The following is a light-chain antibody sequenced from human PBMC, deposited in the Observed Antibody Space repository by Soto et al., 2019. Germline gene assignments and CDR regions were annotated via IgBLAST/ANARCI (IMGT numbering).Light chain of an antibody. CDR1: SSNIGAGYD. J-gene: IGLJ1*01. CDR2: GNS. V-gene: IGLV1-40*01. Sequence: VLTQPPSVSGAPGQRVTISCSGSSSNIGAGYDVNWYRQLPGTAPKLLIYGNSDRPSGVPDRFSGSKSGTSASLAITGLQAEDEADYFCQSYDRSLRTYVFGTGTKVTVL. CDR3: QSYDRSLRTYV.